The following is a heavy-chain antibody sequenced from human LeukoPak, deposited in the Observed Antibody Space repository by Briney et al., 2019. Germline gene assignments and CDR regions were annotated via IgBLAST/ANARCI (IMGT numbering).Heavy chain of an antibody. Sequence: GESLKISCKGSGYSFTSHWISWVRQMPGKGLEWMGRIDPSDSNTNYSPSFQGHVTISADKSISTAYLQWSSLKASDTAMYYCARPAGSSSRSFDYWGQGTLVTVSS. V-gene: IGHV5-10-1*01. CDR2: IDPSDSNT. D-gene: IGHD6-6*01. J-gene: IGHJ4*02. CDR3: ARPAGSSSRSFDY. CDR1: GYSFTSHW.